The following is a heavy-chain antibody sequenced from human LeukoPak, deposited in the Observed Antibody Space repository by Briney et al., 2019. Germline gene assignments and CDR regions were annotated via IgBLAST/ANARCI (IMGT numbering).Heavy chain of an antibody. CDR2: FDPEDGET. V-gene: IGHV1-24*01. D-gene: IGHD2-15*01. CDR3: ARGVQGRYCSGGSCYLALDY. Sequence: ASVKVSCKVSGYTLTELSMHWVRQAPGKGLEWMGGFDPEDGETIYAQKFQGRVTMTEDTSTDTAYMELSSLRSEDTAVYYCARGVQGRYCSGGSCYLALDYWGQGTLVTVSS. CDR1: GYTLTELS. J-gene: IGHJ4*02.